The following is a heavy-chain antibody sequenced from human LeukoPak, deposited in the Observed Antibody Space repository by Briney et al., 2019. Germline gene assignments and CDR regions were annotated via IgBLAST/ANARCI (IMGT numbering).Heavy chain of an antibody. Sequence: PGGSLRLSCAASGVTFSSYWMHWVRQSPGKGLVWVSRINSDGSPTSYADSVKGRFTISRDNAKNTLYLQMNSLRAEDTAVYYCARAGTGFDYWGQGTLVTVSS. D-gene: IGHD1-14*01. CDR3: ARAGTGFDY. V-gene: IGHV3-74*01. CDR1: GVTFSSYW. CDR2: INSDGSPT. J-gene: IGHJ4*02.